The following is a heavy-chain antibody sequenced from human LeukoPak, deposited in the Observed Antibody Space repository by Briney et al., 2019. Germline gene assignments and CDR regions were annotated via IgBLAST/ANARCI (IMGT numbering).Heavy chain of an antibody. CDR2: ISSSSSTI. V-gene: IGHV3-48*02. CDR1: GFTFSSYS. J-gene: IGHJ4*02. D-gene: IGHD2-21*02. Sequence: GGSLRLSCAASGFTFSSYSMNWVRQAPGKGLEWVSYISSSSSTIYYADSVKGRFTISRDNAKNSLYLQMNSLRDEDRAVYYCARDSGDCGGDCPLFDYWGQGTLVTVSS. CDR3: ARDSGDCGGDCPLFDY.